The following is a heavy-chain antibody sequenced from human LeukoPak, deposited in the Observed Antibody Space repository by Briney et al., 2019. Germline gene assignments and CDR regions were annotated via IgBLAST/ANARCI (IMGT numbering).Heavy chain of an antibody. CDR2: ISSSGSTI. D-gene: IGHD1-1*01. Sequence: PGGSLRLSCAASGFTFSDYYMSWVRQAPGKGLEWASYISSSGSTIYYADSVKGRFTISRDNAKNSLYLQMNSLRAEDTAVYYCIGTTGTTFFDYWGQGTLVTVSS. V-gene: IGHV3-11*01. CDR3: IGTTGTTFFDY. CDR1: GFTFSDYY. J-gene: IGHJ4*02.